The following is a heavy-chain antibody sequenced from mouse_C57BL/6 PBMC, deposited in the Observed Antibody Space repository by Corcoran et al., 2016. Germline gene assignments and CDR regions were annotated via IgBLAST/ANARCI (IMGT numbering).Heavy chain of an antibody. V-gene: IGHV1-63*01. CDR2: IYPGGGYT. Sequence: QVQLQQSGAELVRPGTSVKMSCKASGYTFTNYWIGWAKQRPGHGLEWIGDIYPGGGYTNYNEKFKGKATLTADKSSSTAYMQFRSLTSEDSAIYYCATYYDYDGGFAYWGQGTLVTVSA. J-gene: IGHJ3*01. CDR1: GYTFTNYW. CDR3: ATYYDYDGGFAY. D-gene: IGHD2-4*01.